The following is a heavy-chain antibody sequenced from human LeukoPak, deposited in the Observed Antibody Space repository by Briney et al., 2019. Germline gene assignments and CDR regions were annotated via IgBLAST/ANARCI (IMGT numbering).Heavy chain of an antibody. CDR2: INHKGNVN. J-gene: IGHJ6*02. CDR1: GFTFSSYW. D-gene: IGHD3-16*01. V-gene: IGHV3-7*03. CDR3: ARGGGLDV. Sequence: GGSLRLSCAASGFTFSSYWMNWARQAPGKGLEWVASINHKGNVNYYVDSVKGRFTISRDNAKNSLYLQMSNLRAEDTAVYFCARGGGLDVWGQGATVTVSS.